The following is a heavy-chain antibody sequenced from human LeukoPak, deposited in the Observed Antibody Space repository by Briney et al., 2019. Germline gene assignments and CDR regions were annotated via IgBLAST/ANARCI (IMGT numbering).Heavy chain of an antibody. J-gene: IGHJ3*02. CDR1: GFTFSSYS. CDR3: ARGLMITFGGVIATDAFDI. CDR2: ISSSSSYI. D-gene: IGHD3-16*02. Sequence: GGSLRLSCAASGFTFSSYSMNWVRQAPGKGLEWVSSISSSSSYIYYADSVKGRFTISRDNAKNSLYLQMNGLRAEDTAVYYCARGLMITFGGVIATDAFDIWGQGTMVTVSS. V-gene: IGHV3-21*01.